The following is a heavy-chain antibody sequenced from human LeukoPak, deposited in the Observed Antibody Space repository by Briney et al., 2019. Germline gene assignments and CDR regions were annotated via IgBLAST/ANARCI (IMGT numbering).Heavy chain of an antibody. D-gene: IGHD4-23*01. CDR3: ARRDYGGTYYYYYYMDV. J-gene: IGHJ6*03. Sequence: SETLSLTCAVYGGSFSGYNWSWIRQPPGKGLEWIGEINHSGSTNYNPSLKSRVTISVDTSKNQFSLKLSSVTAADTAVYYCARRDYGGTYYYYYYMDVWGKGTTVTVSS. V-gene: IGHV4-34*01. CDR1: GGSFSGYN. CDR2: INHSGST.